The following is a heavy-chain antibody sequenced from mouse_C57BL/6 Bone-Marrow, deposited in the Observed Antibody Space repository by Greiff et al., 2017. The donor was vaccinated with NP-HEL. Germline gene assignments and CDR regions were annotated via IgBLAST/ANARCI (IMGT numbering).Heavy chain of an antibody. D-gene: IGHD1-1*01. V-gene: IGHV1-53*01. CDR3: ASGYYGTLNWYFYV. J-gene: IGHJ1*03. Sequence: QVQLQQPGTELVKPGASVKLSCKASGYTFTSYWMHWVKQRPGQGLEWIGNINPSNGGTNYNEKFKSKATLAVDKSSSTAYMQLSSLTSEDSAVYYCASGYYGTLNWYFYVWGTGTTVTVSS. CDR1: GYTFTSYW. CDR2: INPSNGGT.